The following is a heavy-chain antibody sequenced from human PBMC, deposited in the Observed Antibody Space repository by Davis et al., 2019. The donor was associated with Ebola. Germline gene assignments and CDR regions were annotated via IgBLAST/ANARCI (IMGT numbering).Heavy chain of an antibody. CDR3: ARQVGATDY. D-gene: IGHD1-26*01. Sequence: SETLSLTCTVSGGSISSYYWSWIRQPPGKGLEWIGYIYYSGNTYYSSSLKSRVTISVDTSKNQFSLKLSSVTAADTAVYYCARQVGATDYWGQGTLVTVSS. V-gene: IGHV4-59*08. CDR1: GGSISSYY. CDR2: IYYSGNT. J-gene: IGHJ4*02.